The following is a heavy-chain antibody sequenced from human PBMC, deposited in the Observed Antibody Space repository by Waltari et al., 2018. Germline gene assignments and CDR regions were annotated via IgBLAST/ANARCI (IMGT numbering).Heavy chain of an antibody. CDR2: IYYSGST. CDR3: ARDPGHSGNFDY. D-gene: IGHD2-15*01. V-gene: IGHV4-39*07. Sequence: QLQLQESGPGLVKPSETLSLTCTVSGGSISSSSYYWGWIRQPPGKGLEWIGSIYYSGSTYYNPSLKSRVTISVDTSKNQFSLKLSSVTAADTAVYYCARDPGHSGNFDYWGQGTLVTVSS. J-gene: IGHJ4*02. CDR1: GGSISSSSYY.